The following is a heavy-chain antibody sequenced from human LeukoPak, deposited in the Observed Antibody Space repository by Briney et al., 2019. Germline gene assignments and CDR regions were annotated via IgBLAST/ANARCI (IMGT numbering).Heavy chain of an antibody. J-gene: IGHJ5*02. CDR2: IYYSGST. D-gene: IGHD4-17*01. V-gene: IGHV4-39*07. CDR1: GDSIRSSSYH. Sequence: SETLSLTCTVSGDSIRSSSYHWGWIRQPPGKGLEWIGSIYYSGSTNYNPSLKSRVTISVDTSKNQFSLKLSSVTAADTAVYYCARVGTTVTTEEAHGFDPWGQGTLVTVSS. CDR3: ARVGTTVTTEEAHGFDP.